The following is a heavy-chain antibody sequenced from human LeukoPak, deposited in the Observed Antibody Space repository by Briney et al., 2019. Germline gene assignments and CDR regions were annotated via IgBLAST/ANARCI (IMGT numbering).Heavy chain of an antibody. Sequence: GGSLRLSCAASGFPFSSYGMTWVRQAPGKGLEWVSTISGGGGSTYYADSVKGRFTISRDNSKSTLNLQMNSLRAEDTAVYYCAKEGNDFRNLDYWGQGTLVTVSS. CDR1: GFPFSSYG. V-gene: IGHV3-23*01. J-gene: IGHJ4*02. D-gene: IGHD3-3*01. CDR2: ISGGGGST. CDR3: AKEGNDFRNLDY.